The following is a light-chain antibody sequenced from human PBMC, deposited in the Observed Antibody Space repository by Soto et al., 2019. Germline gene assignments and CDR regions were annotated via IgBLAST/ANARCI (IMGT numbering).Light chain of an antibody. CDR1: QSVSNNY. CDR3: QQYGTSPRM. Sequence: EIVLTQSPGTLSLSPGDTAALSCRASQSVSNNYLAWYQQKPGQAPRLLIYGASSRATGIPDRFSGSASGTDVPLTISRLKPEDFAVYYCQQYGTSPRMFGQGTKVEIK. J-gene: IGKJ1*01. V-gene: IGKV3-20*01. CDR2: GAS.